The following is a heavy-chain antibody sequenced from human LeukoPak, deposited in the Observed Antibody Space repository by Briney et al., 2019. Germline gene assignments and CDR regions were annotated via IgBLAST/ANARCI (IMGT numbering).Heavy chain of an antibody. V-gene: IGHV5-51*01. Sequence: GESLKISCKGSGCSFISYWIGWVRQMPGKGLEWMGIIYPGDSDTRYSPSFQGQVTISADKSISTAYLQWSSLKASDTAMYYCATGARPGIAAAGTPYYYGMDVWGQGTTVTVSS. CDR3: ATGARPGIAAAGTPYYYGMDV. J-gene: IGHJ6*02. D-gene: IGHD6-13*01. CDR1: GCSFISYW. CDR2: IYPGDSDT.